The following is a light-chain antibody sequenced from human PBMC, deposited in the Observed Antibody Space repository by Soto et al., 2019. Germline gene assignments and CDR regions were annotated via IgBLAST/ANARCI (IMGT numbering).Light chain of an antibody. CDR3: QQYKSYPIT. CDR1: QSVRNN. CDR2: GAS. J-gene: IGKJ5*01. Sequence: DIVLTQSLATLSVSPGARATVPCRASQSVRNNLAWYQQKPGQAPRLLIYGASTRATGIPARFSGSGSGTDFTLTISSLQSEDFAIYYCQQYKSYPITFGQGTR. V-gene: IGKV3-15*01.